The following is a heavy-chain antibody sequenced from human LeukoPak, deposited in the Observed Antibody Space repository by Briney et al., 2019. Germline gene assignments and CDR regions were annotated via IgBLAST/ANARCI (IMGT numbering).Heavy chain of an antibody. CDR3: ARVQLPDITGAFDI. J-gene: IGHJ3*02. D-gene: IGHD3-3*01. CDR1: GGSLSSYY. CDR2: ISPSGTT. V-gene: IGHV4-4*07. Sequence: SETLSLTCTVSGGSLSSYYWSWIRQPAGEGLEWIGRISPSGTTNYHPPLKSRVTMSLDTSKSQISLKLTSVTAADTAVYYCARVQLPDITGAFDIWGQGTMVTVSS.